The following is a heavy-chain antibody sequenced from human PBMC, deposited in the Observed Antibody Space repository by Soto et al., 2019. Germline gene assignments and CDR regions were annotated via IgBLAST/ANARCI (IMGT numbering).Heavy chain of an antibody. D-gene: IGHD2-15*01. Sequence: EVQLVQSGGGLVQPGGSLKLSCAASGFTFSGSTVHWVRQASGEGLQWVGRIRSKANDYATTYIASVQGRFTISRDDSRTTAYLQMSDLKTEDTAVYYCTWGYCTGGTCYSGYFQHWGQGALVTVFS. CDR3: TWGYCTGGTCYSGYFQH. CDR1: GFTFSGST. CDR2: IRSKANDYAT. J-gene: IGHJ1*01. V-gene: IGHV3-73*02.